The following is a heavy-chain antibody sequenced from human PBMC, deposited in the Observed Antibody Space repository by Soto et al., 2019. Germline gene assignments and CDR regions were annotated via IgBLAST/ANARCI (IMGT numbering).Heavy chain of an antibody. V-gene: IGHV3-15*01. CDR1: VFTFSNAW. D-gene: IGHD3-22*01. CDR3: TTDSYDSSGYHDY. CDR2: IKSKTDGGTT. J-gene: IGHJ4*02. Sequence: GGSLLFSCAACVFTFSNAWMSWVRQAPGKGLEWVGRIKSKTDGGTTDYAAPVKGRFTISRDDSKNTLYLQMNSLKTEDTAVYYCTTDSYDSSGYHDYWGQGTMVTVSS.